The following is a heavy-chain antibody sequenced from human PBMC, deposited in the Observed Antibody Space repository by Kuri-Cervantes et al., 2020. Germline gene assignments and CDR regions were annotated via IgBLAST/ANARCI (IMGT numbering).Heavy chain of an antibody. D-gene: IGHD5-18*01. V-gene: IGHV3-30*18. CDR1: GFTFSSYG. J-gene: IGHJ4*02. CDR2: ISYDGSNK. CDR3: AKEYRGTAMPLGY. Sequence: GGSLRLSCAASGFTFSSYGMHWVRQAPGKGLERVAVISYDGSNKYYADSVKGRFTISRDNSKNTLYLQMNSLRAEDTAVYYCAKEYRGTAMPLGYWGQGTLVTVSS.